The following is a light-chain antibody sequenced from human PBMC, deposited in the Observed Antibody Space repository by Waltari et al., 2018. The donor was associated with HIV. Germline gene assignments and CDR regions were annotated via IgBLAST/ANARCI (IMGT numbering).Light chain of an antibody. Sequence: IVLTQSLLSLSVTPGETPSVPRTSSQSFQHDNGYNYLDWYLQRPGRPPRLLITLNSVRASWVPDRFIASRSGTNFTLQIIRGEAEDVGVDYCRQSLETSITFGQGTRLEI. CDR1: QSFQHDNGYNY. J-gene: IGKJ5*01. CDR2: LNS. V-gene: IGKV2-28*01. CDR3: RQSLETSIT.